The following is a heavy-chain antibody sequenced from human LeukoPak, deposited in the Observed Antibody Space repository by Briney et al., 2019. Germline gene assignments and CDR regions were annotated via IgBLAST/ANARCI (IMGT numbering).Heavy chain of an antibody. D-gene: IGHD6-13*01. J-gene: IGHJ5*02. CDR1: GDSVSSNSAA. Sequence: SQTLSLTCAISGDSVSSNSAAWNWIRQSPSRGLEWLGRTYYRSKWYNDYAVSVKSRITINPHTSKNQFSLQLNSVTPEDTAVYYCARDGSKGRSSSWYEGFDPWGQGTLVTVSS. V-gene: IGHV6-1*01. CDR2: TYYRSKWYN. CDR3: ARDGSKGRSSSWYEGFDP.